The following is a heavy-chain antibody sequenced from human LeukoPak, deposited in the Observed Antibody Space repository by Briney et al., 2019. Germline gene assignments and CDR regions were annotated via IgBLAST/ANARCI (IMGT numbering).Heavy chain of an antibody. D-gene: IGHD3-22*01. CDR1: GFTFSSYA. CDR3: ARDRPPLNYDSSGYRTYYFDY. CDR2: ISDDGSNK. J-gene: IGHJ4*02. V-gene: IGHV3-30*09. Sequence: SGRSLRLSCAASGFTFSSYALHWVRQAPGKGLEWVAVISDDGSNKYYADSVKGRFAISRDNSKNKLYLQMNSLRAEDTAVYYCARDRPPLNYDSSGYRTYYFDYWGQGTLVTVSS.